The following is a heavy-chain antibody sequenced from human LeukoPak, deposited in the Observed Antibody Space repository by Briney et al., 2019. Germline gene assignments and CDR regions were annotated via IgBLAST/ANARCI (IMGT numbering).Heavy chain of an antibody. CDR1: GYSFTGYN. CDR3: ARSGNLIAASVTKDYYYYMDV. J-gene: IGHJ6*03. V-gene: IGHV1-2*06. CDR2: INPHSGGT. D-gene: IGHD6-13*01. Sequence: ASVKVPCKASGYSFTGYNIHWVRQAPGQELEWMGRINPHSGGTRFAQKFQDRITMTIDKSDNTVYMELNSVTSGDTAVYFCARSGNLIAASVTKDYYYYMDVWGKGITVTVSS.